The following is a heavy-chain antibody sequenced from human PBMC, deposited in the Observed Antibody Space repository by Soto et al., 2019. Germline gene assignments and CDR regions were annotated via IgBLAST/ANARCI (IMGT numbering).Heavy chain of an antibody. CDR1: GFTFSSYA. CDR2: ISGSGGST. J-gene: IGHJ4*02. Sequence: PGGSLRLSCAASGFTFSSYAMSWVRQAPGKGLEWVSAISGSGGSTYYADSVKGRFTISRDNSKNTLYLQMNSLRAEDTAVYYCAKGQVDYDILTGPYYFDYWGQGTLVTSPQ. CDR3: AKGQVDYDILTGPYYFDY. V-gene: IGHV3-23*01. D-gene: IGHD3-9*01.